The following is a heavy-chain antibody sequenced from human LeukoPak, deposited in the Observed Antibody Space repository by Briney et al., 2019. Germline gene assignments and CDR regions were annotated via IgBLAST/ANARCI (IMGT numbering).Heavy chain of an antibody. D-gene: IGHD5-12*01. CDR1: GFTFSSYG. V-gene: IGHV3-33*06. J-gene: IGHJ3*02. CDR2: IWYDGSNK. Sequence: GGSLRLSCAASGFTFSSYGMHWVRQAPGKGLEWVAVIWYDGSNKYYADSVKGRFTISRDNSKNTLYLQMNSPRAEDTAVYYCAKGGDYSGYDFYAFDIWGQGTMVTVSS. CDR3: AKGGDYSGYDFYAFDI.